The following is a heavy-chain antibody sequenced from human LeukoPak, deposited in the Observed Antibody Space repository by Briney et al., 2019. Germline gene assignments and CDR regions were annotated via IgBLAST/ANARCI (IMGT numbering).Heavy chain of an antibody. J-gene: IGHJ4*02. CDR3: ARASGYCSSTSCLYDY. Sequence: GGSLRLSCAASGFTSSSYWMSWVRQAPGKGLEWVANIKQDGSEKYYVDSVKGRFTISRDNAKNSLYLQMNSLRAEDTAVYYCARASGYCSSTSCLYDYWGQGTLVTVSS. V-gene: IGHV3-7*01. CDR1: GFTSSSYW. CDR2: IKQDGSEK. D-gene: IGHD2-2*01.